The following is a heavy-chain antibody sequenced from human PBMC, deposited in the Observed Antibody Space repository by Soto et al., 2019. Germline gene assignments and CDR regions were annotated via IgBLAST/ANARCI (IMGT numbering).Heavy chain of an antibody. D-gene: IGHD3-22*01. Sequence: GSLQVKCIASGFTVSSNYMSWVRQAPGKGLEWVSVIYSGGSTYYADSVKGRFTISRDNSKNTLYLQMNSLRAEDTAVYYCARAPPNDSSGYYWSKFGMDVWGQGTKVTVSS. V-gene: IGHV3-53*01. CDR3: ARAPPNDSSGYYWSKFGMDV. CDR2: IYSGGST. J-gene: IGHJ6*02. CDR1: GFTVSSNY.